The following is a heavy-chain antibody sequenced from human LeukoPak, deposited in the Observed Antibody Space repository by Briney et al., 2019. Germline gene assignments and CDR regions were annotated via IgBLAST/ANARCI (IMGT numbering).Heavy chain of an antibody. CDR3: ARRISNIFDWFDS. J-gene: IGHJ5*01. V-gene: IGHV5-51*01. Sequence: GDSLKISCKGSGYSFTSYWIGWVRQMPGKGLEWMGFIFPRDSDTRYSPSFQGQVTFSVDASISTAYLQWSSLKASDTAIYYCARRISNIFDWFDSWGQGTQVIVSP. D-gene: IGHD3-3*01. CDR2: IFPRDSDT. CDR1: GYSFTSYW.